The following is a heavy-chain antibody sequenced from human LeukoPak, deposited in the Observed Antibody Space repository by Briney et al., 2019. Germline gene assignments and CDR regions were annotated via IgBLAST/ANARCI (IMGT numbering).Heavy chain of an antibody. Sequence: ASVKVSCKASGYTVTGYYMHWGRQAPGQGLEWMGWINPNSGGTNYAQKFQGRVTMTRATSISTASMEMSRLRSDDTAVYYCARVSISSIAAFEGWGQGTLVTVSS. D-gene: IGHD6-6*01. J-gene: IGHJ4*02. V-gene: IGHV1-2*02. CDR2: INPNSGGT. CDR3: ARVSISSIAAFEG. CDR1: GYTVTGYY.